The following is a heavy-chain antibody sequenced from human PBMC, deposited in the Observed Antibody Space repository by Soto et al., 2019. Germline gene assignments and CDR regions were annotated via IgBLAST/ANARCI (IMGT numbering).Heavy chain of an antibody. CDR1: GFTFDDYA. V-gene: IGHV3-9*01. CDR3: AKDYYDSSGPFDY. CDR2: ISWNSGSI. D-gene: IGHD3-22*01. Sequence: EVQLVESGGGLVQPGRSLRLSCAASGFTFDDYAMHWVRQAPGKGLEWVSGISWNSGSIGYADSVKGRFTISRDNAKNSLYLQMNCLRAEDTSLYYCAKDYYDSSGPFDYWGQGTLVTVSS. J-gene: IGHJ4*02.